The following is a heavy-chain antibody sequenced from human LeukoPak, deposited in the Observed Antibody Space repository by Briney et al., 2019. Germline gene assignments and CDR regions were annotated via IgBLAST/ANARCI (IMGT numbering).Heavy chain of an antibody. Sequence: GGSLRLSCAASGFTFSSYGLHWVRQAPGKGLEGVAFIRDDGSIKYYADSVKGRFTVSRDNSKNTLYLQMDSLRTEDTAVYYCAKVPHSWGLFDSWGQGTLVTVSS. CDR1: GFTFSSYG. J-gene: IGHJ4*02. CDR2: IRDDGSIK. V-gene: IGHV3-30*02. D-gene: IGHD3-16*01. CDR3: AKVPHSWGLFDS.